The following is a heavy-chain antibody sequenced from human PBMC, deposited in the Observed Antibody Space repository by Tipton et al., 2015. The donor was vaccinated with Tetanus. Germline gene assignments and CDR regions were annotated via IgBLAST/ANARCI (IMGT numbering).Heavy chain of an antibody. CDR3: ARGGRDAYNNPLGAFDV. V-gene: IGHV4-34*01. J-gene: IGHJ3*01. D-gene: IGHD5-24*01. Sequence: KPSETLSLTCAVSGESFSGFYWHWIRQSPGKGLEWIGEISHSGSSSYSPSLKSRVTISVDTSKNQFSLRLRSVAAADTAVYYCARGGRDAYNNPLGAFDVWGRGTTVTVS. CDR2: ISHSGSS. CDR1: GESFSGFY.